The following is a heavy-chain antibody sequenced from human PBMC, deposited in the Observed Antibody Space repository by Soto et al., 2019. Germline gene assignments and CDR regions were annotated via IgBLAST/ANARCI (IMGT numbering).Heavy chain of an antibody. V-gene: IGHV3-48*03. CDR2: ISSSGSTI. D-gene: IGHD3-3*01. CDR3: ASSGEIYDFWSGYPLDY. Sequence: HPGGSLRLSCAASGFTFSSYEMNWVRQAPGKGLEWVSYISSSGSTIYYADSVKGRFTISRDNAKNSLYLQMNSLRAEDTAVYYCASSGEIYDFWSGYPLDYWGQGTLVTVSS. J-gene: IGHJ4*02. CDR1: GFTFSSYE.